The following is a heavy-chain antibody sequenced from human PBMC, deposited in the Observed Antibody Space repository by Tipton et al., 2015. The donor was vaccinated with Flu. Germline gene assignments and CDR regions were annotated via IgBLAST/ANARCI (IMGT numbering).Heavy chain of an antibody. CDR1: GYSIRSAYY. D-gene: IGHD3-10*02. CDR2: IYHSGTT. J-gene: IGHJ4*02. V-gene: IGHV4-38-2*01. CDR3: ARHTGDSVRGVIDY. Sequence: TLSLTCSVSGYSIRSAYYWGWVRRPPGKGLEWIGTIYHSGTTYHNPSLKSRLTISVDTSKNQFSLRLSSVTAADTAVYYCARHTGDSVRGVIDYWGQGTLVTGSS.